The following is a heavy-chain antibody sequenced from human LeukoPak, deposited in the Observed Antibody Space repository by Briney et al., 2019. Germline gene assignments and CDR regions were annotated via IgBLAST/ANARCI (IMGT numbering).Heavy chain of an antibody. J-gene: IGHJ1*01. CDR1: GFTFSSYG. D-gene: IGHD3-10*01. CDR2: IWYDGSNK. CDR3: ARESTTMVRGVIQH. V-gene: IGHV3-33*01. Sequence: GRSLRLSCAASGFTFSSYGMHWVRQAPGKGLEWVAVIWYDGSNKYYADSVKGRFTISRDNSKYTLYLQMNSLRAEDTAVYYCARESTTMVRGVIQHWGQGTLVTVSS.